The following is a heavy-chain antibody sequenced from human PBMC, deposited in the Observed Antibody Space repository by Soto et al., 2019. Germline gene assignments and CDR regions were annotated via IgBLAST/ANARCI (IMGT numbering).Heavy chain of an antibody. J-gene: IGHJ6*02. D-gene: IGHD3-22*01. CDR3: ASYSPKYYESFRSDYYGMDV. Sequence: QVQLVQSGAEVKKPGSSVKVSCKASGGTFSSYAISWVRQAPGQGLEWMGGIIPIFGTANYGQKFQGRVSITADKSTSTAYMELSSLRSEDTAVYYCASYSPKYYESFRSDYYGMDVWGQGTTVTVSS. CDR2: IIPIFGTA. V-gene: IGHV1-69*06. CDR1: GGTFSSYA.